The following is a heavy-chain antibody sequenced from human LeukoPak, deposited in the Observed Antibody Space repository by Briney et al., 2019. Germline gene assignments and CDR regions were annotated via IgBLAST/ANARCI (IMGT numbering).Heavy chain of an antibody. CDR3: AKRGAGYYFDY. J-gene: IGHJ4*02. CDR2: ITDSGGGT. V-gene: IGHV3-23*01. D-gene: IGHD3-10*01. CDR1: GFTFTSYA. Sequence: GGSLRLSCAASGFTFTSYAMSWVRQAPGKGLEWVSSITDSGGGTFYADSVKGRFTISRDNSKNTLFLQLNSLRAEDTAVYYCAKRGAGYYFDYWGQGTLVTVSS.